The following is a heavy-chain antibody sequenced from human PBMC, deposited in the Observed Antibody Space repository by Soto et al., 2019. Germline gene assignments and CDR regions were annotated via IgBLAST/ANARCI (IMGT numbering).Heavy chain of an antibody. CDR3: ARVGWIYSGWLVEDWFDP. CDR2: SSAYNGNT. D-gene: IGHD6-19*01. CDR1: GYTFTSMV. J-gene: IGHJ5*02. V-gene: IGHV1-18*01. Sequence: GASVKVSCKASGYTFTSMVIAWVRQAPEKGLEWMRWSSAYNGNTNYAKKLQGRVTMTTDTSTSTAYMELRSLRSDDTAVYYCARVGWIYSGWLVEDWFDPWGQGTLVTVSS.